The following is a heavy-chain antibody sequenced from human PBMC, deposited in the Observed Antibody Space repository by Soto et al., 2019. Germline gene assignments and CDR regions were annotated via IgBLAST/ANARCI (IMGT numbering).Heavy chain of an antibody. CDR3: ATEGGTTYDPYDY. Sequence: ASVKVSCKASGYTFTSYDINWVRQATGQGLEWMGAVHPTFGYTNYAQKFKGRVTMTTDTSTSTIYMDLGSLTSEDTAVYYCATEGGTTYDPYDYWGQGTLVTVSS. D-gene: IGHD5-12*01. V-gene: IGHV1-46*01. J-gene: IGHJ4*02. CDR2: VHPTFGYT. CDR1: GYTFTSYD.